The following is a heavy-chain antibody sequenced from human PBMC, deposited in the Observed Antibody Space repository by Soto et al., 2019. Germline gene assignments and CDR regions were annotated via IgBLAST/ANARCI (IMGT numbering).Heavy chain of an antibody. V-gene: IGHV4-4*07. CDR1: GESISNFY. D-gene: IGHD6-19*01. CDR3: ARDRYGWYPGYDLDV. CDR2: VHVSGGT. J-gene: IGHJ6*02. Sequence: QVRLQESGPGLVRPSETLSLTCSVSGESISNFYWSWIRQPAGKGLEWIGHVHVSGGTNYNAPLQSRVTMSVDTSSNHVSLQLRSLTAADTAVYYSARDRYGWYPGYDLDVWGPGTTVTVSS.